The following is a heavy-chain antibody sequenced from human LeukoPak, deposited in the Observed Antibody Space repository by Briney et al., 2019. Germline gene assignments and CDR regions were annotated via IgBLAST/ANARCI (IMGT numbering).Heavy chain of an antibody. J-gene: IGHJ4*02. CDR1: GFTFSSYG. CDR3: ASELWY. CDR2: ISYDGSNK. Sequence: GRSLRLSCAASGFTFSSYGMHWVRQAPGKGLEWVAVISYDGSNKYYADSVKGRFTISRDNSKNTLYLQMNSLRAEDTAVYYCASELWYWGQGTLVTVSS. D-gene: IGHD2-21*01. V-gene: IGHV3-30*19.